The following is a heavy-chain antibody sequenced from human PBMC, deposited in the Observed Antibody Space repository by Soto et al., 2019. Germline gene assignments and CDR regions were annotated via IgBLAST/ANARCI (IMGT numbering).Heavy chain of an antibody. D-gene: IGHD6-13*01. CDR1: GGSFSGYY. CDR3: ARGGIAADGTVRWFDP. CDR2: INHSGST. J-gene: IGHJ5*02. V-gene: IGHV4-34*01. Sequence: SETLSLTCAVYGGSFSGYYWSWIRQPPGKGLEWIGEINHSGSTNYNPSLKSRVTISVDTSKNQFSLKLSSVTAADTAVYYCARGGIAADGTVRWFDPWGQGTLVTVSS.